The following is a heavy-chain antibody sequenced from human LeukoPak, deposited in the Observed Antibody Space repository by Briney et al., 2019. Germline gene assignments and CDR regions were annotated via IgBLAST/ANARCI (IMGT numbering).Heavy chain of an antibody. Sequence: PGGSLRLSCAASGFTFSIYGMHWVRQAPGKGLEWVAVIWYDGSNKYYADSVKGRFTISRDNSKNTLYLQMNSLRAEDTAVYYCARGTVTRPFDYWGQGTLVTVSS. CDR3: ARGTVTRPFDY. V-gene: IGHV3-33*01. CDR2: IWYDGSNK. D-gene: IGHD4-17*01. CDR1: GFTFSIYG. J-gene: IGHJ4*02.